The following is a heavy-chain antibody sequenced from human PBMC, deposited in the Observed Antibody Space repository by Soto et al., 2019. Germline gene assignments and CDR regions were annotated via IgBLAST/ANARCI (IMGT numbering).Heavy chain of an antibody. V-gene: IGHV3-30*18. CDR1: GFTVSSYG. CDR3: ANIGLTSGSLDV. D-gene: IGHD4-4*01. J-gene: IGHJ6*02. CDR2: ISYDGSNK. Sequence: PGGSLRLSCAASGFTVSSYGMHWVRQAPGKGLEWVAVISYDGSNKYYADSVKGRFTISRDNSKNTLYLQMNSLRAEDTAVYYCANIGLTSGSLDVWGQGTTVTVSS.